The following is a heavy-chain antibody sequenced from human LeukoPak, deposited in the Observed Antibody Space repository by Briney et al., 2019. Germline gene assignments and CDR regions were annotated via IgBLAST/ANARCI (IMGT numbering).Heavy chain of an antibody. Sequence: GGSLRLSCAASGFTLSTYAMSWVRQTPGKGLEWVAATSSSDAGTYHADSVRGRFTISRDNSKNTLYLQMNSLRAEDAAVYFCAKTPVTSCRGAYCYPFDSWGQGTLVTVSS. D-gene: IGHD2-21*01. CDR1: GFTLSTYA. J-gene: IGHJ4*02. V-gene: IGHV3-23*01. CDR2: TSSSDAGT. CDR3: AKTPVTSCRGAYCYPFDS.